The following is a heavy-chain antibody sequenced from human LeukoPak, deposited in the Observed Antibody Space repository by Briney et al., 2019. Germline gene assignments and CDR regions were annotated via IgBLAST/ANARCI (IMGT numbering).Heavy chain of an antibody. V-gene: IGHV4-4*02. D-gene: IGHD3-10*01. CDR2: ILHSGST. J-gene: IGHJ4*02. Sequence: PSETLSLTCAVSGGSISSSNWWSWVRQPPGKGLEWIGEILHSGSTNYNPSLKSRVGISVDKSKNQFSLNLTSVTAADTAVYYCAAIKITLLRGVVTHFDYWGQGTLVTVSS. CDR1: GGSISSSNW. CDR3: AAIKITLLRGVVTHFDY.